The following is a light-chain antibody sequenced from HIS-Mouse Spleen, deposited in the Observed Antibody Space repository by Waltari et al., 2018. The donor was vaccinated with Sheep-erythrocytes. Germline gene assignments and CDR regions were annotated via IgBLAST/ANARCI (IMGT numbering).Light chain of an antibody. Sequence: QSALTQPRSVSGSPGPSVTISCTGTSSDACGYNYVSWYQQHPGKAPKLMIYDVSKRPSGVPDRFSGSKSGNTASLTISGLQAEDEADYYCCSYAGSYNHVFATGTKVTVL. CDR2: DVS. CDR3: CSYAGSYNHV. V-gene: IGLV2-11*01. J-gene: IGLJ1*01. CDR1: SSDACGYNY.